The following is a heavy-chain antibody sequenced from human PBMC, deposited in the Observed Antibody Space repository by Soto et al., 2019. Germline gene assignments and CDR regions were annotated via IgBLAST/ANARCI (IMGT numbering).Heavy chain of an antibody. D-gene: IGHD5-12*01. CDR3: ARIHGPSGNYDFDY. V-gene: IGHV2-70*13. CDR1: GFSITTRAMC. Sequence: SGPTLVNPTQTLTLTCTFSGFSITTRAMCVSWIRQPPGRALEWLALIDWADDKYYSTSLKTRLTISKDTSKNQVVLTMTNVDPVDTATYYCARIHGPSGNYDFDYWGQGTLVTVSS. J-gene: IGHJ4*02. CDR2: IDWADDK.